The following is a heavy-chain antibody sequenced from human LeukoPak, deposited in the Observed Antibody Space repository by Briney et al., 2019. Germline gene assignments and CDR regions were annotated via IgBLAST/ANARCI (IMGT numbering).Heavy chain of an antibody. CDR3: AKVAVAGTSYYYYYMDV. J-gene: IGHJ6*03. CDR2: ISGSGGST. Sequence: GGSLRLSCAASGFTFSSYAMTLVRQTPGKGLEWVSAISGSGGSTYYADSVKGRFTISRDSSKNTLYLQMNSLRAEDTAVYYCAKVAVAGTSYYYYYMDVWGKGTTVTVSS. D-gene: IGHD6-19*01. CDR1: GFTFSSYA. V-gene: IGHV3-23*01.